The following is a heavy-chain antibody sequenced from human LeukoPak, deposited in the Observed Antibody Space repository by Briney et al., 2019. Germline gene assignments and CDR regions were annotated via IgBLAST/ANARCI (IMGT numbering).Heavy chain of an antibody. V-gene: IGHV1-69*17. CDR3: ARGGVVPAAMIFSAFDY. J-gene: IGHJ4*02. CDR1: GGTFSSYA. CDR2: IIPIFGIA. Sequence: SVKVSCKASGGTFSSYAISWVRQAPGQGLEWMGGIIPIFGIANYAQKFQGRVTITADKSTSTAYMELSSLRSEDTAVYYCARGGVVPAAMIFSAFDYWGQGTLVTVSS. D-gene: IGHD2-2*01.